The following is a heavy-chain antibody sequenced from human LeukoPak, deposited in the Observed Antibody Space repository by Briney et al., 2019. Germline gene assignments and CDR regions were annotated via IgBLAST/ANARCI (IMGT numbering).Heavy chain of an antibody. Sequence: SVKVSCKASGGTFSSYAISWVRQAPGQGLEWMGRIIPIFGTANYAQNFQGRVTITTDESTSTAYMELSSLRSEDTAVYYCARVPLGGFGELLPNDYWGQGTLVTVSS. V-gene: IGHV1-69*05. CDR1: GGTFSSYA. CDR3: ARVPLGGFGELLPNDY. CDR2: IIPIFGTA. J-gene: IGHJ4*02. D-gene: IGHD3-10*01.